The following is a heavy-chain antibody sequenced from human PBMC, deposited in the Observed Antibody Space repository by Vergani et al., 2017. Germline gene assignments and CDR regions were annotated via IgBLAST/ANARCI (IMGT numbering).Heavy chain of an antibody. Sequence: QLQLQESGPGLVKPSETLSLTCTVSGGSISSSSYYWGWIRQPPGKGLEWIGSTYYSGSTYYNPSLKSRVTISVDTSKTQFSLKLSSVTATDTAVYYCARPLVGATTAFDYWGQGTLVTVSS. V-gene: IGHV4-39*01. J-gene: IGHJ4*02. CDR2: TYYSGST. CDR1: GGSISSSSYY. CDR3: ARPLVGATTAFDY. D-gene: IGHD1-26*01.